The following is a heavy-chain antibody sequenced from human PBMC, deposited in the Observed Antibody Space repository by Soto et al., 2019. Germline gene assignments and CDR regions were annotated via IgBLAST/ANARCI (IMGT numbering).Heavy chain of an antibody. CDR2: ISAYNGNT. CDR3: ARVRGIAVAGARLWFDP. CDR1: GYTFTSYG. J-gene: IGHJ5*02. V-gene: IGHV1-18*04. Sequence: QVQLVQSGAEVKKPGASVKVSCKASGYTFTSYGISWVRQAPGQGLEWMGWISAYNGNTNYAQKLQCRVTMTTDTTTSTAYMEMRSLRYDDTAVYYCARVRGIAVAGARLWFDPWGQGHLVTVYS. D-gene: IGHD6-19*01.